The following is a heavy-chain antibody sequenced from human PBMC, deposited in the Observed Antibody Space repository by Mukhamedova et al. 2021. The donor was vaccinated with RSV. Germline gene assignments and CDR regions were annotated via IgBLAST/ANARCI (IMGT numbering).Heavy chain of an antibody. J-gene: IGHJ5*02. V-gene: IGHV3-23*01. CDR2: ISGSGGST. CDR3: AKDRRDIVVTTRGWDWFDP. D-gene: IGHD2-2*01. Sequence: QAPGKGLEWVSAISGSGGSTYYADSVKGRFTISRDNSKNTLYLQMNSPRAEDTAVYYCAKDRRDIVVTTRGWDWFDPWGQGTLVT.